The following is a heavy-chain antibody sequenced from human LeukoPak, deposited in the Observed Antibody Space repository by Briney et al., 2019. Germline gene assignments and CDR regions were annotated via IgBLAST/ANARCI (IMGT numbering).Heavy chain of an antibody. D-gene: IGHD5-24*01. V-gene: IGHV3-21*01. J-gene: IGHJ3*01. CDR2: ISSSGMYI. Sequence: GGSLRLSCAASGFTFRAFSMNWVRQAPGKGLEWVSYISSSGMYIYYTDSVKGRFAVSRDNDKKLVYLEMTSLRVEDTAVYYCARDRGMATIDRGGAIDFWGQGTAVSVSS. CDR1: GFTFRAFS. CDR3: ARDRGMATIDRGGAIDF.